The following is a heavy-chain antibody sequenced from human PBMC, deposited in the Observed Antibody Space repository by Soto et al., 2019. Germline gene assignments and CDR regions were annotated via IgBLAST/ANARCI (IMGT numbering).Heavy chain of an antibody. CDR1: GDTFHRHA. D-gene: IGHD5-12*01. J-gene: IGHJ4*02. Sequence: QVQLVQSGAEVKKPGSSVKVSCKGSGDTFHRHALSWVRQAPGQGLEWMGGIIPMFGTANYAQKFQGRVTITADTSTSTAYMELSSLRFEDTAFYYCPVIGYDLDYWGQGTLVAVSS. CDR3: PVIGYDLDY. V-gene: IGHV1-69*06. CDR2: IIPMFGTA.